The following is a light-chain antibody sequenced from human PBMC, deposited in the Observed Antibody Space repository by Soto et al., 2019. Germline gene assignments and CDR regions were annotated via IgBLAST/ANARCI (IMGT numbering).Light chain of an antibody. CDR2: DAS. CDR3: QQYNSYSWT. Sequence: DIQMTQSPSTLSASIGDRVTITCRASQTISNWLAWYQQKPGKAPKVLIHDASRLEGGVPSRFSGSGSGTEFTLTISSLQPDDFATYYCQQYNSYSWTFGQGTKVDIK. CDR1: QTISNW. J-gene: IGKJ1*01. V-gene: IGKV1-5*01.